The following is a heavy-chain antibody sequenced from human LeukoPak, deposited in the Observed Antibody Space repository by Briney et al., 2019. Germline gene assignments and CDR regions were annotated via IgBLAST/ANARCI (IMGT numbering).Heavy chain of an antibody. CDR3: AKEWQQWLVRGYYFDY. CDR2: ISGSGGST. J-gene: IGHJ4*02. Sequence: GGSLRLSCAASGFTFSSYAMSWVRQAPGKGLEWVSAISGSGGSTYYADSVKGRFTISRDNSKNTLYLQMNSLRAEDTAVYYCAKEWQQWLVRGYYFDYWGQGTLVTVSS. CDR1: GFTFSSYA. V-gene: IGHV3-23*01. D-gene: IGHD6-19*01.